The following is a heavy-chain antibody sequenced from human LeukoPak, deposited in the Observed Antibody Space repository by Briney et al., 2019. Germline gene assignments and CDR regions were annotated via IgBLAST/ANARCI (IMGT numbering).Heavy chain of an antibody. CDR1: GFTFSSYS. CDR3: TRDDYDSSGHYPD. J-gene: IGHJ4*02. V-gene: IGHV3-21*01. CDR2: ISSSSSYI. Sequence: GGSLRLSCAATGFTFSSYSMNWVPQAPGKGLEWVSSISSSSSYIYYADSVKGRFTISRDNAKNSLYLQMNSLRAEDTAVYYCTRDDYDSSGHYPDWVQGTLVTVSS. D-gene: IGHD3-22*01.